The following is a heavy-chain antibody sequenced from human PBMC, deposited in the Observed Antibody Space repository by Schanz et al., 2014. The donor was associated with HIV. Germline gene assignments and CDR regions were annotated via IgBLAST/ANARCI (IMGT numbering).Heavy chain of an antibody. Sequence: QVQLVQSGAEVKKPGASVKVSCKTFGGTFRTFAISWVRQAPGQGLEWMGGIVPIFGTTNYAQSFQGRVSITADESTSTAYLQLSGLRSDDTAVYFCTRGYCGADSPRFYYYGTDVWGQGTTVTVSS. CDR3: TRGYCGADSPRFYYYGTDV. D-gene: IGHD2-21*02. CDR2: IVPIFGTT. CDR1: GGTFRTFA. V-gene: IGHV1-69*01. J-gene: IGHJ6*02.